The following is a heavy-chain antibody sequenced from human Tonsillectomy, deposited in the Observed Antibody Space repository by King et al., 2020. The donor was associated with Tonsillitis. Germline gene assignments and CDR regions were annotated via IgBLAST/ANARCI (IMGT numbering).Heavy chain of an antibody. V-gene: IGHV3-74*01. D-gene: IGHD2-15*01. CDR2: INSDGSGT. J-gene: IGHJ5*02. CDR3: VRYRGKLEGGGFDP. Sequence: VQLVESGGALVQPGGSLRLSCAASGFSFRTYWMHWVRQVPGRGLVWVSHINSDGSGTGYADSVKGRLTISRDNAKNILYLQMNSLRVEDTAVYYCVRYRGKLEGGGFDPWGQGTLVTVSS. CDR1: GFSFRTYW.